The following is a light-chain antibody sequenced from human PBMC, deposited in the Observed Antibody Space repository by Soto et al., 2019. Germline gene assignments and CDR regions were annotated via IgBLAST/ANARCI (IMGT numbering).Light chain of an antibody. CDR3: QQFSSYPLT. V-gene: IGKV3-20*01. CDR2: DAS. Sequence: EFVLTQSPGTLSLSPGERATLSCRASQTVRNNYLAWYQQKPGQAPRLLISDASSRATGIPDRFSGGGSETNFTLTIRTLEPEDFAVYYWQQFSSYPLTFGGGAKVNIK. J-gene: IGKJ4*01. CDR1: QTVRNNY.